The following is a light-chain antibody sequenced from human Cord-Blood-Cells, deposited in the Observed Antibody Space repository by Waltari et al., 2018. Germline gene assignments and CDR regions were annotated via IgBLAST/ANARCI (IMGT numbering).Light chain of an antibody. CDR2: AAS. V-gene: IGKV1-8*01. CDR3: QQYYSYPPLT. Sequence: AIRMTQSPSSLSASTGDRVTITCRASQGISSYLAWYQQKPGKAPKPLIYAASTLQSGVPSRFSGSGSGTDFTLTISCLQSEDFATYYCQQYYSYPPLTFGGGTKVEIK. J-gene: IGKJ4*01. CDR1: QGISSY.